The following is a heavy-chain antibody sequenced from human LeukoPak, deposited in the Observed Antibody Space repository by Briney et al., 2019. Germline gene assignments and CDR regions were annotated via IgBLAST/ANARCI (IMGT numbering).Heavy chain of an antibody. V-gene: IGHV3-48*02. D-gene: IGHD3-9*01. CDR3: GRDHLGGLRPYDWLMVGTDY. CDR1: NFIFSTYS. Sequence: GGSLRLSWEASNFIFSTYSMNWVRQAPGKGLEWLSHISSSGNTIYYADSVKGRFTISRDNAKNSLYLDINSLRDEDTAIYYCGRDHLGGLRPYDWLMVGTDYWGQGTVVTVSS. J-gene: IGHJ4*02. CDR2: ISSSGNTI.